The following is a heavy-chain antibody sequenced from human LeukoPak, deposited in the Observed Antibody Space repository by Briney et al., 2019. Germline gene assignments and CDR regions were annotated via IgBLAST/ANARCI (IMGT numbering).Heavy chain of an antibody. CDR2: IKQDGSEK. Sequence: GGSLRLSCAASGFTFSSYWMSWVRQAPGKGLEWVANIKQDGSEKYYVDSVKGRFTISRDNAKNSLYLQMNSLRAEDTAVYYCAKDVGYYDSSGYHDYWGQGTLVTVSS. CDR1: GFTFSSYW. D-gene: IGHD3-22*01. J-gene: IGHJ4*02. V-gene: IGHV3-7*01. CDR3: AKDVGYYDSSGYHDY.